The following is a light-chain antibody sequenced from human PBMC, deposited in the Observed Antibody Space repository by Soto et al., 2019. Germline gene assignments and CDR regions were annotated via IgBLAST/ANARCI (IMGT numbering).Light chain of an antibody. V-gene: IGKV3-15*01. Sequence: EIVMTQYPATLPVSPGERVTLSCMASQSVTNNLAWYQQKPGQAPRLLIYVASTRAPGIPARFSGSGSGTEFTLTISSLQSEDFAVYYCQQYNNWPITFGRGTRLEI. CDR3: QQYNNWPIT. CDR2: VAS. CDR1: QSVTNN. J-gene: IGKJ5*01.